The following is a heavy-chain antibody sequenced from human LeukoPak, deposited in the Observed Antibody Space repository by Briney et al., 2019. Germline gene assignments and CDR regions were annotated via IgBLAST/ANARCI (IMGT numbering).Heavy chain of an antibody. CDR1: GFTFSSYA. J-gene: IGHJ3*02. CDR2: ISGSGSST. V-gene: IGHV3-23*01. CDR3: TKDLGGAGTYYWSAFDI. Sequence: GGSLRLSCAASGFTFSSYAMSWVRQAPGKGLEWVSAISGSGSSTYYADSVKGQFIISRDNSKNTLYLQMDSLRGNDTAVYYCTKDLGGAGTYYWSAFDIWGQGAMVTVSS. D-gene: IGHD3-10*01.